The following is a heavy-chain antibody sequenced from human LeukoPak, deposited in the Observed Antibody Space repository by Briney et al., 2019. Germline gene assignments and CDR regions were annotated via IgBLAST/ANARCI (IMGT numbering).Heavy chain of an antibody. V-gene: IGHV1-58*02. CDR2: IVVGSGNT. D-gene: IGHD3-22*01. J-gene: IGHJ3*02. CDR3: AAVAVVITDAFDI. CDR1: GFTFTSSA. Sequence: GASVKVSCKASGFTFTSSAMQWVQQARGQRLEWIGWIVVGSGNTNYAQKFQERVTITRDMSTSTAYMELSSLRSEDTAVYYCAAVAVVITDAFDIWGQGTMVTVPS.